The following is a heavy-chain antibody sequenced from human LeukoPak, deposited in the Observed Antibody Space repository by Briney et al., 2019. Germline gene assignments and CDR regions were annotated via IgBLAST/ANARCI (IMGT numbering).Heavy chain of an antibody. CDR3: AKGDYYDVLTGRQNWFGP. J-gene: IGHJ5*02. Sequence: GGSLRLSCAASGFIFSSYGMHWVRQAPGKGLEWVAVISYDGNSKNYAGSVKGRFTISRDNSKKTLYLQMNSLRAEDTAVYYCAKGDYYDVLTGRQNWFGPWGREPWSPSP. D-gene: IGHD3-9*01. CDR1: GFIFSSYG. CDR2: ISYDGNSK. V-gene: IGHV3-30*18.